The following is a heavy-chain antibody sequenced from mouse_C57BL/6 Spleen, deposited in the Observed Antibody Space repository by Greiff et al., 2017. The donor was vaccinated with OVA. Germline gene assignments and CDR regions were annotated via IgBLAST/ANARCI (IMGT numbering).Heavy chain of an antibody. J-gene: IGHJ3*01. CDR2: ISSGSSTI. CDR1: GFTFSDYG. Sequence: EVKLVESGGGLVKPGGSLKLSCAASGFTFSDYGMHWVRQAPEKGLEWVAYISSGSSTIYYADTVKGRFTLSRDNAKNTLFLQVTSLRSEDTAMYYCARTPRFAYWGKGTLVTVSA. V-gene: IGHV5-17*01. CDR3: ARTPRFAY.